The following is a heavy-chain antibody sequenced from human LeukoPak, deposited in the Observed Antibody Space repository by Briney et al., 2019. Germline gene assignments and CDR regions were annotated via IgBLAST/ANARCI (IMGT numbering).Heavy chain of an antibody. V-gene: IGHV4-34*01. D-gene: IGHD1/OR15-1a*01. Sequence: LRLSCAASGFTFSSYEMNWVRQPPGKGLEWIGEINHSGSTNYSPSLKSRVTISVDTSKNQFSLKLSSVTAADTAVYYCARGVYNWNIDTFDIWGQGTMVTVSS. CDR3: ARGVYNWNIDTFDI. CDR2: INHSGST. J-gene: IGHJ3*02. CDR1: GFTFSSYE.